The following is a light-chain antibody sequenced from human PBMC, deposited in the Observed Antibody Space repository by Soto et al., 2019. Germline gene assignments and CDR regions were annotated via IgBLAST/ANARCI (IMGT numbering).Light chain of an antibody. CDR3: QQSYGTPLT. Sequence: DMEMTQSPSSLSASVGDRVTITCRASQSISNYLNWYQHKPGKVPKLLIYAASSLQSGGPTRLSGSGSGTDFTLTINSRQPEDFATYYCQQSYGTPLTFGGGTKIEIK. J-gene: IGKJ4*01. CDR2: AAS. V-gene: IGKV1-39*01. CDR1: QSISNY.